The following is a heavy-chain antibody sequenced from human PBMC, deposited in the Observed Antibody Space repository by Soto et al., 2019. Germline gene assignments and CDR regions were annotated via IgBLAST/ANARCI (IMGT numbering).Heavy chain of an antibody. Sequence: GDSVKISCKASGYTVTGYYMHWVRQAPGQGLEWMGWINPNSGGTNYAQKFQGWVTMTRDTSISTAYMELSSLRSEDTAVYYCARSTTTWVRGVIITTSNFDYWGQGTEVTVSS. J-gene: IGHJ4*02. CDR3: ARSTTTWVRGVIITTSNFDY. V-gene: IGHV1-2*04. CDR1: GYTVTGYY. CDR2: INPNSGGT. D-gene: IGHD3-10*01.